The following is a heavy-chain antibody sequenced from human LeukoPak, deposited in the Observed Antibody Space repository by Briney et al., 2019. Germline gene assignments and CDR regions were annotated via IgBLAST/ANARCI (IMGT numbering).Heavy chain of an antibody. CDR2: IGASGDST. J-gene: IGHJ4*02. V-gene: IGHV3-23*01. CDR1: GFRFSSYA. Sequence: GGSLILSCAASGFRFSSYAMSWVRQAPGKGLDWSSGIGASGDSTYYIDSVKGRFTISRDNSKNTLYLQMNSLRPEDTAVYYCAKDLHGTVPDYFDCWGQGNLVTVSS. CDR3: AKDLHGTVPDYFDC. D-gene: IGHD1/OR15-1a*01.